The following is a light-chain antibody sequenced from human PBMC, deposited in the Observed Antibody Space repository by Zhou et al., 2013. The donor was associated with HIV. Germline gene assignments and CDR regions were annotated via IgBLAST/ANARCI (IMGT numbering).Light chain of an antibody. CDR1: QSVSSK. V-gene: IGKV3-20*01. Sequence: EIVMTQSPATLSVSPGERATLSCRASQSVSSKLAWYQQKPGQAPRLLIYGASTRVTGTPDRFSGSGSGTDFTLTISRLEPEDFALYYCQQYGSSLTWTFGQGTKVEIK. J-gene: IGKJ1*01. CDR2: GAS. CDR3: QQYGSSLTWT.